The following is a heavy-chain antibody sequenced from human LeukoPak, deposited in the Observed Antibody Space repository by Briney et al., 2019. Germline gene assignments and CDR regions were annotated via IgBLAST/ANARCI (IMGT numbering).Heavy chain of an antibody. D-gene: IGHD2-2*02. Sequence: GGSQRLSCAASGFTFSSYSMNWVRQAPGKGLEWVSYISSSSSTIYYADSVKGRFTISRDNAKNSLYLQMNSLRAEDTAVYYCARDPLRGYCSSTSCYTGWFDPWGQGTLVTVSS. CDR2: ISSSSSTI. J-gene: IGHJ5*02. CDR1: GFTFSSYS. CDR3: ARDPLRGYCSSTSCYTGWFDP. V-gene: IGHV3-48*04.